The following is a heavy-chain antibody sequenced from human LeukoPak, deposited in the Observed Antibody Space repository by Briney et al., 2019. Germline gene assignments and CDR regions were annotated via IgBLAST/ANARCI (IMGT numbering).Heavy chain of an antibody. CDR3: AKDIAVSDSYFDY. D-gene: IGHD6-19*01. Sequence: GGSLRLSCGASGFDFSNNGMHWVRQAPGKGLEWVAFIRYNAANQYYADSVKGRFTISRDNSKNTLYLEMDSLRSEDTAIYHCAKDIAVSDSYFDYWGQGTLVTATS. J-gene: IGHJ4*02. V-gene: IGHV3-30*02. CDR1: GFDFSNNG. CDR2: IRYNAANQ.